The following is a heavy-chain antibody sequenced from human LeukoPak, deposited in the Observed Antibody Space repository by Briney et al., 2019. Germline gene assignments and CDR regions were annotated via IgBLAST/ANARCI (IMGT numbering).Heavy chain of an antibody. Sequence: PSETLSLTCTVSGGSISSSSYYWGWIRQPPGKGLEWIGEIYHSGSTNHNPSLKSRVTISVDKSKNQFSLKLSSVTAADTAVYYCARDRGYGDPFDAFDIWGQGTMVTVSS. CDR3: ARDRGYGDPFDAFDI. J-gene: IGHJ3*02. CDR2: IYHSGST. D-gene: IGHD4-17*01. CDR1: GGSISSSSYY. V-gene: IGHV4-39*07.